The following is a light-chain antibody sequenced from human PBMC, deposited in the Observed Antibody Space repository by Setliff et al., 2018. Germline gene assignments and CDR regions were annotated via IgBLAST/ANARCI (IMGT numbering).Light chain of an antibody. V-gene: IGLV2-23*02. CDR2: EVS. CDR3: SSYAGGTIF. CDR1: SRDIGTYSL. Sequence: QSALTQPASVSGSPGQSITISCTGTSRDIGTYSLVSWYQQHPGKAPKLIISEVSERPAGVSNRFSGSKSGNTASLTISGLHAEDEADYYCSSYAGGTIFFGTGTKVTVL. J-gene: IGLJ1*01.